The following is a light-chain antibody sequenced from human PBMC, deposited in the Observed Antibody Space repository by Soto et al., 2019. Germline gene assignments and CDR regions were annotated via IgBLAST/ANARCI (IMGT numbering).Light chain of an antibody. Sequence: QSVLTQPPSVSGAPGQRVTISCTGSSSNIGAGYDVHWYQQLPGTAPKLLIYGNSNRPSGVPDRFSGSKSGTSASLAITGLRAEDDVYCYCQSYDSSLSGRVVFGGGTELTVL. CDR1: SSNIGAGYD. CDR2: GNS. J-gene: IGLJ2*01. CDR3: QSYDSSLSGRVV. V-gene: IGLV1-40*01.